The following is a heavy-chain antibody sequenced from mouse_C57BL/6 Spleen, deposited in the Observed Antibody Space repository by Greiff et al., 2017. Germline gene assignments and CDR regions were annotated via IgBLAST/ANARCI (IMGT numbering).Heavy chain of an antibody. CDR3: VSSGLLLYFDY. Sequence: QVQLQQSGAELMKPGASVKLSCKATGYTFTGYWIEWVKQRPGHGLEWIGEILPGSGGTNYNEKFKGKATFTADTSSNTAYKQLRSQTTDDSANYYAVSSGLLLYFDYWGQGTTLTVSS. J-gene: IGHJ2*01. CDR2: ILPGSGGT. V-gene: IGHV1-9*01. CDR1: GYTFTGYW. D-gene: IGHD1-3*01.